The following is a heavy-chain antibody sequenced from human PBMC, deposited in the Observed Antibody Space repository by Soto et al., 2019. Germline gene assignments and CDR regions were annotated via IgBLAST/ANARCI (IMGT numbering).Heavy chain of an antibody. CDR3: ARDQEEVAGPIFDY. Sequence: PGGSLRLSCAASGFTFGSYGMHWVRQAPGKGLEWVAVKWYDGSNKYYADSVKGRFTISRDNSKNTLYLQMNSLRAEDTAVYYCARDQEEVAGPIFDYWGQGTLVTVSS. D-gene: IGHD6-19*01. J-gene: IGHJ4*02. CDR2: KWYDGSNK. V-gene: IGHV3-33*01. CDR1: GFTFGSYG.